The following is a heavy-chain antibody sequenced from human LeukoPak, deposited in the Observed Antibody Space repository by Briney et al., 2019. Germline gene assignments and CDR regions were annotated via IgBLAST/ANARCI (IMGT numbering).Heavy chain of an antibody. V-gene: IGHV4-39*07. D-gene: IGHD2-2*01. CDR2: IYYSGST. Sequence: SETLSLTCTVSGGSISSSIYYWGWIRQPPGKGLEWIGSIYYSGSTYYNPSLKSRVTISVDTSKNQFSLRLTSVTAADTDVYYCARGPRGYCSSSSCHGPDYWGQGTLVTVSS. CDR1: GGSISSSIYY. J-gene: IGHJ4*02. CDR3: ARGPRGYCSSSSCHGPDY.